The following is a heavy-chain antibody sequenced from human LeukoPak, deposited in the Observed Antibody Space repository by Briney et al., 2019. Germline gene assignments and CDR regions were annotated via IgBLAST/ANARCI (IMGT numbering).Heavy chain of an antibody. D-gene: IGHD3-22*01. J-gene: IGHJ4*02. CDR1: GFTFSSYA. CDR3: ARDDFTMTVAGNFDY. Sequence: PGGSLRLSCAASGFTFSSYAMPWVRQAPGKGLEWVAVISYDGSNKYYADSVKGRFTISRDNSKNTLYLQMNSLRAEDTAVYYCARDDFTMTVAGNFDYWGQGTLVTVSS. V-gene: IGHV3-30-3*01. CDR2: ISYDGSNK.